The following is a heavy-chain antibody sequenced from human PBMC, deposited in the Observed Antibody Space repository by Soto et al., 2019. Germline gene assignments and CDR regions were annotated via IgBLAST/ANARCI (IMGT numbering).Heavy chain of an antibody. CDR1: GDSISSSY. J-gene: IGHJ5*02. Sequence: PSETLSLTCTVSGDSISSSYWSWIRQSPGKGLEWIGYIYYSGSTNYNASLKSRVTISVDTSKNQFSLKLSSVTAADTAVYYCARGGNYYDSSGSSWFDPWGQGSLVTVSS. V-gene: IGHV4-59*01. CDR3: ARGGNYYDSSGSSWFDP. CDR2: IYYSGST. D-gene: IGHD3-22*01.